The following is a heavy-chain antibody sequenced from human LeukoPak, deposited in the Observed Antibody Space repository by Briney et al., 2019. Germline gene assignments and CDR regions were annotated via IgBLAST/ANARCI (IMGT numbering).Heavy chain of an antibody. V-gene: IGHV1-18*01. CDR2: ISAYNGNT. Sequence: ASVKVSCKASGYTFTSYGISWVRQAPGQGLECMGWISAYNGNTNYAQKVQGRVTMTTDTSTSTAYMELRSLRSDDTAVYYCATAKYCSSTRCYDALDIWGQWTMVTVSS. D-gene: IGHD2-2*01. CDR3: ATAKYCSSTRCYDALDI. J-gene: IGHJ3*02. CDR1: GYTFTSYG.